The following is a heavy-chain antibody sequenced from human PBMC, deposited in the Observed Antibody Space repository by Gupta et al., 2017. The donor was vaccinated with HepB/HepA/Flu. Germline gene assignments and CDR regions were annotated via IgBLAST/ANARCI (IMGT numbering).Heavy chain of an antibody. CDR2: IYYSGST. D-gene: IGHD2-21*02. Sequence: QVQLQESCPGLVKPPETLSVTCTVSGGSISSFYWSWIRQPPGKGLEWIGYIYYSGSTNYNPSLKSRVTISVDTSKNQFSLKLSSVTAADTAVYYCARHRAYCGGDCYPYWYFDLWGRGTLVTVSS. V-gene: IGHV4-59*08. J-gene: IGHJ2*01. CDR1: GGSISSFY. CDR3: ARHRAYCGGDCYPYWYFDL.